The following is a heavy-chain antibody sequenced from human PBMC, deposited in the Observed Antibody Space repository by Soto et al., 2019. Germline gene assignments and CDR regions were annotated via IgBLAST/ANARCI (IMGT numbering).Heavy chain of an antibody. CDR2: INTYNGNT. V-gene: IGHV1-18*01. J-gene: IGHJ6*02. CDR3: XXXXXXXXPSPQDV. D-gene: IGHD2-2*01. CDR1: GYTFTRYG. Sequence: QVQLVQSGAEVKNPGASVKVSCKASGYTFTRYGIGWARQAPGQGLEWMGWINTYNGNTNYAQNVQGRVTLTTDTXXXXXXXXXXXXXXXXXXXXXXXXXXXXXXPSPQDVWGQGTSVIVCS.